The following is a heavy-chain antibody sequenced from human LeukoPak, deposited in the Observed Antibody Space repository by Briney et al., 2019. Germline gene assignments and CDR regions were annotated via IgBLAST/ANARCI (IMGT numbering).Heavy chain of an antibody. CDR2: ISGGGGST. CDR3: TKDGGSQKKTIDY. Sequence: QPGGSLRLSCAASGFTFSSYAMSWVRQAPGKGLEWVSVISGGGGSTYYSDSVKGRFTISRDNSKNTVSLQMDSLRAEDTALYYCTKDGGSQKKTIDYWGQGTLVTVSS. V-gene: IGHV3-23*01. D-gene: IGHD3-16*01. CDR1: GFTFSSYA. J-gene: IGHJ4*02.